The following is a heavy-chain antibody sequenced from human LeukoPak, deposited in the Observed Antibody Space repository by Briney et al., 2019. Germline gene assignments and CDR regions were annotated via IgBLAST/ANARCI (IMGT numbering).Heavy chain of an antibody. V-gene: IGHV3-23*01. J-gene: IGHJ4*02. CDR1: GFTFSSYA. D-gene: IGHD2-15*01. CDR2: ISGSGGST. Sequence: GGSLRLSCAASGFTFSSYAINWVRQAPGKGLEWVSIISGSGGSTYYADSVKGRFAISRDNSKNTLYLQMNSLRAEDTAVYYCAKGTKLAVAANNYFDYWGQGTLLTVSS. CDR3: AKGTKLAVAANNYFDY.